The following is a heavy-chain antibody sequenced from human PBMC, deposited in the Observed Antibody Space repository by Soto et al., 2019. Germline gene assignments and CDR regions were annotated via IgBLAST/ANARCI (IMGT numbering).Heavy chain of an antibody. V-gene: IGHV3-23*01. CDR3: AKAKNDYTWYNRPPLDY. Sequence: GGSLRLSCEASGFTLRNYAMTWVRQAPGKGLEWVSLISANDVGTYYAESVKTRFTISTDQSRNTVYLQMDSLRADDTAIYYCAKAKNDYTWYNRPPLDYWGQGTLVTVSS. D-gene: IGHD1-1*01. J-gene: IGHJ4*02. CDR2: ISANDVGT. CDR1: GFTLRNYA.